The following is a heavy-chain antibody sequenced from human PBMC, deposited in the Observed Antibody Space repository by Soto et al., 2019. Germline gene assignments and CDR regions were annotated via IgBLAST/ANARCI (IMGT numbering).Heavy chain of an antibody. CDR1: GFTFSSYG. CDR3: AKDRVVYSYGYSFDY. CDR2: ISYDGSNK. D-gene: IGHD5-18*01. J-gene: IGHJ4*02. Sequence: QVQLVESGGGVVQPGRSLRLSCAASGFTFSSYGMHWVRQAPGKGLEWVAVISYDGSNKYYADSVKGRFTISRDNSKNTLYLQMNSLRAEDTAVYYCAKDRVVYSYGYSFDYWGQGTLVTVSS. V-gene: IGHV3-30*18.